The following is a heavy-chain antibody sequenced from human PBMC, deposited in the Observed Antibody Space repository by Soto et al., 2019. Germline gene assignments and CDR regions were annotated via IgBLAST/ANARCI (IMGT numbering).Heavy chain of an antibody. CDR3: ARTYSSSWSPFDY. D-gene: IGHD6-13*01. J-gene: IGHJ4*02. CDR2: IYYSGTT. CDR1: SASISSSSYT. V-gene: IGHV4-39*01. Sequence: PSETLSLTCTVSSASISSSSYTWGWIRQPPGKGLEWIGSIYYSGTTYYNPSLNSRVTVSVDTSKNQFSLKLSSVTAADTAVYYCARTYSSSWSPFDYWGQGTLVTVSS.